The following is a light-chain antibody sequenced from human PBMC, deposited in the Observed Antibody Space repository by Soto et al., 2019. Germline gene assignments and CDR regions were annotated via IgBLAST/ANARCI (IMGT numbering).Light chain of an antibody. J-gene: IGLJ2*01. V-gene: IGLV1-40*01. CDR3: QSYDSSLRVYV. CDR1: SSNIGAGYD. Sequence: QTVVPQPPSVSGAPGQRVTISFTGSSSNIGAGYDVHWYQQLPGTAPKLLIYGNSNRPSGVPDRFSGSKSGTSASLAITGLQAEDEAEYYCQSYDSSLRVYVFGGGTQLTVL. CDR2: GNS.